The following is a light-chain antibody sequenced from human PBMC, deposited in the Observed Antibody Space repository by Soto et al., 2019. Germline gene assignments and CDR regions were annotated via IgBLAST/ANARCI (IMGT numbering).Light chain of an antibody. CDR3: QQYYSTPGT. CDR2: WAS. V-gene: IGKV4-1*01. Sequence: DIVMTQSPDSLAVSLGERATIHCKSSQSVLYSAKNKNFLAWYQQKPGQPPKLLIYWASTRESGVPDRFSGSGSGTDFTLTISSLQAEDVAVYYCQQYYSTPGTFGQGTKLEIK. J-gene: IGKJ2*01. CDR1: QSVLYSAKNKNF.